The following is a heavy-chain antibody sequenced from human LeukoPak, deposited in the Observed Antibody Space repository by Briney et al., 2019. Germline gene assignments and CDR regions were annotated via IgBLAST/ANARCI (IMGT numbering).Heavy chain of an antibody. CDR2: ISDSGGST. CDR1: GFTFSNYA. V-gene: IGHV3-23*01. CDR3: AKDRAPHQFDY. Sequence: TGGSLRLSCAASGFTFSNYAMNWVRQAPGKGLEWVSSISDSGGSTYYADSVKGRFTISRDNSKNTLFLQMNSLRAEDTAIYYCAKDRAPHQFDYWGQGTLVTVSS. J-gene: IGHJ4*02.